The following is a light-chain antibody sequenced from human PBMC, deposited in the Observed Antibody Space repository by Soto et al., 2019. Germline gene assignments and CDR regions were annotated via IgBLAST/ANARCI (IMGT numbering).Light chain of an antibody. CDR2: AAF. CDR1: QSISRY. J-gene: IGKJ3*01. V-gene: IGKV1-39*01. CDR3: QQTSSTVFT. Sequence: DIQMTQSPSSLSASVGDRVTITCRASQSISRYLNWYQQKPGKAPKLLIYAAFTLQSGVPSRFSGSGSGTDFTLTISSLQPEDFATYSCQQTSSTVFTFGPGTKVDIK.